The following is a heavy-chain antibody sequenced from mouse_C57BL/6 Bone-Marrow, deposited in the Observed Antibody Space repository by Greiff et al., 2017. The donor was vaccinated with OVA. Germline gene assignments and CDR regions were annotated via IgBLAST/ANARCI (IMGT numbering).Heavy chain of an antibody. J-gene: IGHJ1*03. CDR1: GYTFTSYW. V-gene: IGHV1-55*01. CDR2: IYPGSGST. CDR3: ARRYYGSSYWYFDV. D-gene: IGHD1-1*01. Sequence: QVQLQQPGAELVKPGASVKMSCKASGYTFTSYWITWVKQRPGQGLEWIGDIYPGSGSTNYNEKFKSMATLTVDTSSSTAYMQLSSLTSEDSAVYYCARRYYGSSYWYFDVWGTGTTVTVSA.